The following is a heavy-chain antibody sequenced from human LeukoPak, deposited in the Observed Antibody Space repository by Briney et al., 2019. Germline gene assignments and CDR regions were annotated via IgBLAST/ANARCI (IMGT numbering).Heavy chain of an antibody. CDR2: IYYSGST. Sequence: SXTLSLTCAVSGYSISSDNWWGWIRPPPGKGLEWIGYIYYSGSTYYNPSLKSRVTMSVDTSKNQFSLKLSSVTAVDTAVYYCAKKIAAAAWFDPWGQGTLVTVSS. CDR1: GYSISSDNW. D-gene: IGHD6-13*01. J-gene: IGHJ5*02. CDR3: AKKIAAAAWFDP. V-gene: IGHV4-28*01.